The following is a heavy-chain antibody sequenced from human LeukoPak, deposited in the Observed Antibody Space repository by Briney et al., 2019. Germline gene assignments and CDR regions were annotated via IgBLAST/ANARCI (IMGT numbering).Heavy chain of an antibody. Sequence: GGSLRLSCVASGFTFRSYVLSWVRQAPGKGLEQVSALSGSGESTYYADAVKGRFTISRDNSKNTVYLQMNGLRVEDTAVYHCAKVTYDYVWGSYENWGQGILVTVSS. CDR3: AKVTYDYVWGSYEN. V-gene: IGHV3-23*01. CDR2: LSGSGEST. CDR1: GFTFRSYV. J-gene: IGHJ4*02. D-gene: IGHD3-16*01.